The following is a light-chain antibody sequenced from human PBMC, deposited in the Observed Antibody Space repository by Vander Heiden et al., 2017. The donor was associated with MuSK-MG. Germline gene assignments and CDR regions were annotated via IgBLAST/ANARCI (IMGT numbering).Light chain of an antibody. CDR3: QTWESSTAV. Sequence: SYDLTQPPSVSVFPGQTATITCSGNDLGDKYACWYQQKPGQSPVLVIYEDNKRPSGIPERISGSNSGNTDTLTITGTQALDEADYYCQTWESSTAVFGGGTKLTVL. V-gene: IGLV3-1*01. CDR1: DLGDKY. J-gene: IGLJ3*02. CDR2: EDN.